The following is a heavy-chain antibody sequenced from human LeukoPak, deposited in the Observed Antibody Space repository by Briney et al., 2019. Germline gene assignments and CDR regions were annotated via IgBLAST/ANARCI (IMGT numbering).Heavy chain of an antibody. Sequence: PSETLSLTCGVSGGTFSGYYWSWLRQPPGKGLEWIGEIYHSGKTNYNPTLKSRVTISVDASKREFSLRLNSVTAADAAVYYCARGNNFRFDYWGQETLVTVSS. CDR1: GGTFSGYY. CDR3: ARGNNFRFDY. CDR2: IYHSGKT. V-gene: IGHV4-34*01. D-gene: IGHD5-24*01. J-gene: IGHJ4*02.